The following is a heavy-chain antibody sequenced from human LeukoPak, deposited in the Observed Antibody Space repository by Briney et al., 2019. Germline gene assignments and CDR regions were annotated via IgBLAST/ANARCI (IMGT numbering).Heavy chain of an antibody. V-gene: IGHV4-4*02. CDR1: GGSISSSNW. Sequence: SETLSLTCAVSGGSISSSNWWTWVRQPPGKGLEWIGNIYHSGSTKYNPSLKSRVTISVDKSKNQFSLSLSSVTAADTAFYHCARGNGSSYFFDYWGQGTLATVSS. CDR2: IYHSGST. J-gene: IGHJ4*02. CDR3: ARGNGSSYFFDY. D-gene: IGHD6-6*01.